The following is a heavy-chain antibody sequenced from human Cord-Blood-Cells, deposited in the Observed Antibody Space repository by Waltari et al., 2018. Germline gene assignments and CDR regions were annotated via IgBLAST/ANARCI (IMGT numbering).Heavy chain of an antibody. D-gene: IGHD6-13*01. CDR1: GFTFSSYS. CDR3: ARDAAAAGVNV. Sequence: EVQLVESGGGLVKPGGSLRLSCAASGFTFSSYSMNWVRQAPGKGLELVSSISSSSSYIYYADSVKGRVTISRDNAKNSLYLQMNSLRAEDTAVYYCARDAAAAGVNVWGKGTTVTVSS. V-gene: IGHV3-21*01. CDR2: ISSSSSYI. J-gene: IGHJ6*04.